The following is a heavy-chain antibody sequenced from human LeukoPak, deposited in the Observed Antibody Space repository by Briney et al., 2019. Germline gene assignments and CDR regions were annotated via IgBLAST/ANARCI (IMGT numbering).Heavy chain of an antibody. CDR1: GGSISSYY. D-gene: IGHD3-9*01. V-gene: IGHV4-59*08. CDR2: IYYSGST. Sequence: PSETLSLTCTVSGGSISSYYWSWIRQPPGKGLEWIGYIYYSGSTNYNPSLKSRVTISVDTSKNQFSLKLSSVTAADTAVYYCARLGVSKKGITIFWQRPKIHDAFDIWGQGTMVTVSS. CDR3: ARLGVSKKGITIFWQRPKIHDAFDI. J-gene: IGHJ3*02.